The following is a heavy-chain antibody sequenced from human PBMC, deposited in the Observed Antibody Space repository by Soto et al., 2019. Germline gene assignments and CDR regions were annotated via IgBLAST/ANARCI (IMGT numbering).Heavy chain of an antibody. Sequence: EVHLVESGGGLVQPGGSLRLSCAASGFTFSSYWMTWVRQAPGKGLEWVANIKQDGGEKYYVDSVKGRFTISRDNAKNSLYLQMNSLRAEDTDVYYCAKAIYGGNSDFGYWGQGTLVTVSS. CDR2: IKQDGGEK. CDR1: GFTFSSYW. J-gene: IGHJ4*02. V-gene: IGHV3-7*05. CDR3: AKAIYGGNSDFGY. D-gene: IGHD4-17*01.